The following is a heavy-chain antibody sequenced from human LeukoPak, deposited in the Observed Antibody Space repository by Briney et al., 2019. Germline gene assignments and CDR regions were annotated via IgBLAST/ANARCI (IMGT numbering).Heavy chain of an antibody. CDR3: ATSKGYSYGWRGYYGMDV. V-gene: IGHV4-34*01. D-gene: IGHD5-18*01. J-gene: IGHJ6*02. CDR2: INHSGST. Sequence: PSETLSLTCAVYGGSFSGYYWSWIRQPPGKGLEWIGEINHSGSTNYNPSLKSRVTISADTSKNQFSLKLSSVTAADTAVYYCATSKGYSYGWRGYYGMDVWGQGTTVTVSS. CDR1: GGSFSGYY.